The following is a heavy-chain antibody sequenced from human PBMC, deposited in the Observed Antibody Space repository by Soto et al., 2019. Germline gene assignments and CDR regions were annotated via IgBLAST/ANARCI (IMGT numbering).Heavy chain of an antibody. CDR3: ARNYGGNWYFDL. D-gene: IGHD1-7*01. CDR1: GGTFSSYA. J-gene: IGHJ2*01. Sequence: QVQLVQSGAEVKKPGSSVKVSCKASGGTFSSYAISWVRQAPGQGLEWMGGIIPIFGTANYAQKFQGRVXIXAXXSTSTAYMELSSLRSEDTAVYYCARNYGGNWYFDLWGRGTLVTVSS. V-gene: IGHV1-69*12. CDR2: IIPIFGTA.